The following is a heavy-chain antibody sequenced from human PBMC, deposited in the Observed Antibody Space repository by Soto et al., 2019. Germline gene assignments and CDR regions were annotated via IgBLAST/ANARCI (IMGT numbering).Heavy chain of an antibody. CDR2: IDWDDDK. CDR1: GFSLSTSGMC. D-gene: IGHD3-10*01. V-gene: IGHV2-70*01. CDR3: VRIHYYGSGYRYGMDV. J-gene: IGHJ6*02. Sequence: SGPTLVNPTQTLTLTCTFSGFSLSTSGMCVNWIRQPPGKALEWLAVIDWDDDKSYSTSLKTRLTISKDTSKNQVVLTMTNKDPVDTVTYFCVRIHYYGSGYRYGMDVWGQGTTVTVSS.